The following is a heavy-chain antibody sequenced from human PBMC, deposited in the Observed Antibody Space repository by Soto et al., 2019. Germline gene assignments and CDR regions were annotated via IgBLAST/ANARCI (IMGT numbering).Heavy chain of an antibody. Sequence: QVQLVECGGGVVQPGKSLRLSCAASRFTFSSYAMDWVRQAPGKGLEWVAVISHDGSEKYYGDSVKGRFTISRDNPKNTVYLQMNSLRPEDTAVYYCARAAAYFYHYYYAMDVWGQGTAVTVSS. V-gene: IGHV3-30-3*01. CDR3: ARAAAYFYHYYYAMDV. J-gene: IGHJ6*02. D-gene: IGHD6-13*01. CDR1: RFTFSSYA. CDR2: ISHDGSEK.